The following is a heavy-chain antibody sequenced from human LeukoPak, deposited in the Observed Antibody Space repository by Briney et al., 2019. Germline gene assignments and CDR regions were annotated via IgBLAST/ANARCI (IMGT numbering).Heavy chain of an antibody. V-gene: IGHV3-74*01. CDR1: GFTFSSYW. CDR2: INSDGSTT. Sequence: GGSLRLSCAAYGFTFSSYWVHLVRQAPGKGLVWVSRINSDGSTTNYADSVKGRFTISRDNAKNTLYLQMNSLRVEDTAVYYCARGYSATIDYWGQGSLVTVSS. J-gene: IGHJ4*02. CDR3: ARGYSATIDY. D-gene: IGHD5-24*01.